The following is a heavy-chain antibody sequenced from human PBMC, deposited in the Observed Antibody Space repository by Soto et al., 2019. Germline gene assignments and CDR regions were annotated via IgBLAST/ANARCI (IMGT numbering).Heavy chain of an antibody. CDR3: ARGVSSSRGVWFDP. J-gene: IGHJ5*02. CDR1: GDSVTSHY. D-gene: IGHD6-13*01. Sequence: SETLSLTCSFSGDSVTSHYWTWIRQPPEKGLERIGEINYSGSTNYNPSLKSLVTISVDTSKNQFSLKLSSVTAADTAVYYCARGVSSSRGVWFDPWGQGTLVTVSS. V-gene: IGHV4-34*01. CDR2: INYSGST.